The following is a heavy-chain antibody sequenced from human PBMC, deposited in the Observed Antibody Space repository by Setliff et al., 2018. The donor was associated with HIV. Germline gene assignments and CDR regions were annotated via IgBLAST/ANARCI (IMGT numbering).Heavy chain of an antibody. CDR2: IYYSGST. D-gene: IGHD3-10*01. V-gene: IGHV4-31*03. J-gene: IGHJ4*02. CDR1: GGSVSSSSYY. Sequence: SETLSLTCTVSGGSVSSSSYYWSWIRQHPGKGLEWIGHIYYSGSTYYSPSLKSRVTISEDTSKNQFSLKMRSVTAADTAVYYCATSPAGEILGSRPFYFDYWGQGTLVTVTS. CDR3: ATSPAGEILGSRPFYFDY.